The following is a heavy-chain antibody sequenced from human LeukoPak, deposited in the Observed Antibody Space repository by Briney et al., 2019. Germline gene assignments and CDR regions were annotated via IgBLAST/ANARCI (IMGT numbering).Heavy chain of an antibody. Sequence: GGALRLSCAASGFTFSDYYMSWIRHAPGKGLEWVSYISSSTNYINYANSVKGRFTISRDNAKNSLYLQMNSLRAEDTAVYYCARVGPGSGSYFDYWGQGTLVTVSS. CDR2: ISSSTNYI. V-gene: IGHV3-11*05. CDR3: ARVGPGSGSYFDY. J-gene: IGHJ4*02. D-gene: IGHD3-10*01. CDR1: GFTFSDYY.